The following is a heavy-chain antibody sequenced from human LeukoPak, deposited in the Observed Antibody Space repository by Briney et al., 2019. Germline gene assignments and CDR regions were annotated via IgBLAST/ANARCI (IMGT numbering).Heavy chain of an antibody. CDR1: GGSISSYY. Sequence: SETLSLTCTVSGGSISSYYWSWIRQPPGKGLEWIGYIYYSGSTNYNPSLKSRVTISVDTSKNQFSLKLSSVTAEDTAVYYCARGGGYSYGSNWFDPWGQGTLVTVSS. V-gene: IGHV4-59*01. CDR2: IYYSGST. D-gene: IGHD5-18*01. CDR3: ARGGGYSYGSNWFDP. J-gene: IGHJ5*01.